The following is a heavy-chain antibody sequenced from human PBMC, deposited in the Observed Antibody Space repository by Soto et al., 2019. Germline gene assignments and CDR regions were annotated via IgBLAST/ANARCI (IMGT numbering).Heavy chain of an antibody. CDR3: ARIGLRYYGMDV. V-gene: IGHV3-21*01. CDR2: ISSSSSYI. J-gene: IGHJ6*02. CDR1: GFTFSSYS. Sequence: PWVSLRLSCAASGFTFSSYSMNWVRQAPGKGLEWVSSISSSSSYIYYADSVKGRFTISRDNAKNSLYLQMNSLRAEDTAVYYCARIGLRYYGMDVWGQGTTVTVSS.